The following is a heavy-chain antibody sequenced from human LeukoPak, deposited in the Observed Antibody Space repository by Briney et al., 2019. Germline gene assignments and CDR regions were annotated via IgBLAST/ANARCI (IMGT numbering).Heavy chain of an antibody. CDR2: ISSSGSTI. CDR1: GFTFSSYE. CDR3: ARGGVLTAAGTDY. Sequence: GGSLRLSCAASGFTFSSYEMNWVRQAPGKGLEGVSYISSSGSTIYYADSVKGRFTISRDNAKNSLHLQMNSLRAEDTAVYYCARGGVLTAAGTDYWGQGTLVTVSS. D-gene: IGHD6-13*01. J-gene: IGHJ4*02. V-gene: IGHV3-48*03.